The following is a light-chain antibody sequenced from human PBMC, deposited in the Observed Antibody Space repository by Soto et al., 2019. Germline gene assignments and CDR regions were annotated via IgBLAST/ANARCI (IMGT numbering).Light chain of an antibody. CDR3: QQRSNWPLT. CDR1: QSVSSN. Sequence: EIVMTQSPATLSVSPGERATLSCRASQSVSSNLAWYQQKPGQAPRLLIYGASTRATGIPARFSGSGSGTDFTLTISSLEPEDFGIYYCQQRSNWPLTFGGGTKVDI. V-gene: IGKV3-15*01. J-gene: IGKJ4*01. CDR2: GAS.